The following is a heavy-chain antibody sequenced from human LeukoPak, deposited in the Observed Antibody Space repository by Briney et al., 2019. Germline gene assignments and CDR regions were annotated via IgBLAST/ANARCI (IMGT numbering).Heavy chain of an antibody. J-gene: IGHJ3*02. D-gene: IGHD3-22*01. Sequence: SETLSLTCTVSGGSISSYYWSWIRQPPGKGLKWIGYIYTSGSTNYNPSPKSRVTISVDTSKNQFSLKLSSVTAADTAVYYCARDGYYYDSSGPKGAFDIWGQGTMVTVSS. CDR2: IYTSGST. CDR3: ARDGYYYDSSGPKGAFDI. CDR1: GGSISSYY. V-gene: IGHV4-4*09.